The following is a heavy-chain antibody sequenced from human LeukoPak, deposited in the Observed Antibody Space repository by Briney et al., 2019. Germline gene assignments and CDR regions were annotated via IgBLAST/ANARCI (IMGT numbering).Heavy chain of an antibody. V-gene: IGHV4-31*03. D-gene: IGHD6-6*01. Sequence: PSETLSLTCTVSGGSIRSGGYYWSWIRQHPGKGLEWIGYIYYSGSTYYNPSLKSRVTISVDTSKNQFSLKLSSVTAADTAVYYCAREYSSSLDYWGQGTLVTVSS. J-gene: IGHJ4*02. CDR3: AREYSSSLDY. CDR2: IYYSGST. CDR1: GGSIRSGGYY.